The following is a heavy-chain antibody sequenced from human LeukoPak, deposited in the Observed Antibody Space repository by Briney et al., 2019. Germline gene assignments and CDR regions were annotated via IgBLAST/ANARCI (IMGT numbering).Heavy chain of an antibody. V-gene: IGHV4-4*07. CDR3: ARVVVFGVVGSDYYYYYMDV. Sequence: SETLSLTCTVSGGSISGYYWSWIRQPAGKGLEWIGRIYSSGSTNYNPSLKSRATMSVDTSKNQFSLKLSSVTAADTAVYYCARVVVFGVVGSDYYYYYMDVWGKGTTVTVSS. CDR2: IYSSGST. CDR1: GGSISGYY. J-gene: IGHJ6*03. D-gene: IGHD3-3*01.